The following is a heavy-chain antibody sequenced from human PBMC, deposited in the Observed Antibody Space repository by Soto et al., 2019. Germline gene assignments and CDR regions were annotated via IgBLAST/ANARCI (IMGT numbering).Heavy chain of an antibody. J-gene: IGHJ5*02. CDR3: ARFGASTNDFLNWFDP. Sequence: EASVKVSCKASGYTFTSYGISWVRQAPGQGLEWMGWISAYNGNTNYAQKLQGRVTMTTDTSTSTAYMELRSLRSDDTAVYYCARFGASTNDFLNWFDPWGQGTLVTVSS. D-gene: IGHD3-3*01. CDR1: GYTFTSYG. CDR2: ISAYNGNT. V-gene: IGHV1-18*01.